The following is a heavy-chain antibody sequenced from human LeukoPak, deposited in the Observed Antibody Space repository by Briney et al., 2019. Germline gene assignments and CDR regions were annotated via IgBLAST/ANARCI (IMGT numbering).Heavy chain of an antibody. V-gene: IGHV4-59*08. CDR1: GGSISNYY. J-gene: IGHJ4*02. CDR3: ARHRQVGDSGFDS. Sequence: SETLSLSCSVSGGSISNYYWSWVRQSPGTGLEWIGFIHSNGRTNYNPSLKSRVTISLDTSMNQFSLRLSSVIAADTAMYYCARHRQVGDSGFDSWGQEALVTVSS. CDR2: IHSNGRT. D-gene: IGHD1-26*01.